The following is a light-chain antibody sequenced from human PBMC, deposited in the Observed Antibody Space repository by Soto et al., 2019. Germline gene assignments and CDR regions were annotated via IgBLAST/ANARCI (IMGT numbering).Light chain of an antibody. J-gene: IGLJ2*01. V-gene: IGLV2-8*01. Sequence: QPVLTQPPSASGSPGQSVTISCTGTSSDVCGYNYVSWYQQHPGKAPKLMIYEVSKRPSGVPDRCSGSKSGNTASLTVSGLQAEDEADYYCSSYAGSNNVVFGGGTLLAVL. CDR2: EVS. CDR3: SSYAGSNNVV. CDR1: SSDVCGYNY.